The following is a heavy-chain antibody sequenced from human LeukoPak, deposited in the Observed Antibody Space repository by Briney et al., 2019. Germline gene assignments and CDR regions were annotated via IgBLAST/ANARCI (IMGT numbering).Heavy chain of an antibody. D-gene: IGHD3-3*01. CDR1: GYIFMNYG. CDR3: ARGDFYDFWSGYPRNWFDP. J-gene: IGHJ5*02. Sequence: ASVKVSCKTFGYIFMNYGINWVRQATGQGLEWMGWMNPNSGNTGYAQKFQGRVTMTRNTSISTAYMELSSLRSEDTAVYYCARGDFYDFWSGYPRNWFDPWGQGTLVTVSS. CDR2: MNPNSGNT. V-gene: IGHV1-8*01.